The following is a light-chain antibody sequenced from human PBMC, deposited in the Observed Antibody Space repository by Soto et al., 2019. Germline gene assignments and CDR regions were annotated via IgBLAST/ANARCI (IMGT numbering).Light chain of an antibody. V-gene: IGKV3-20*01. CDR2: GAS. CDR3: QQYGCSPQYT. Sequence: EIVLTQSPGTLSSPPGERATLSCRASQSVSSSYLARYQQKPGQAPMLLIYGASSRATGIPDRFSGSGSGTDFTLTSSSLEAEDFAVYVYQQYGCSPQYTFGQRTKLVSK. J-gene: IGKJ2*01. CDR1: QSVSSSY.